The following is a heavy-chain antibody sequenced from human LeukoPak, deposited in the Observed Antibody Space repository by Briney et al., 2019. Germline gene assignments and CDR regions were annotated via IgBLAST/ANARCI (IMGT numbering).Heavy chain of an antibody. CDR1: EFIFGAYW. V-gene: IGHV3-7*01. J-gene: IGHJ4*02. D-gene: IGHD3-10*01. CDR2: INQDGSET. Sequence: GGSLRPSCAGSEFIFGAYWMTWVRQAPGKGLEWVAHINQDGSETYYMDSVKGRFTISRDNAKKSVFLQMNSLTAEDTALYYCVRSLQKFGTRDYWGQGTLVTVSS. CDR3: VRSLQKFGTRDY.